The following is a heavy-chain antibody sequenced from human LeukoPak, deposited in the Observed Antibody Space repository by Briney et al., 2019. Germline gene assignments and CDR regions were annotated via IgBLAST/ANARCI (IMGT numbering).Heavy chain of an antibody. V-gene: IGHV4-31*03. D-gene: IGHD5-18*01. J-gene: IGHJ5*02. CDR1: GGSISSGGYY. Sequence: SETLSLTCTVSGGSISSGGYYRSWIRQHPGKGLEWIGYIYYSGSTYYNPSLKSRVTISVDTSKNQFSLKLSSVTAADTAVYYCARSGPGTWLHWFDPWGQGTLVTVSS. CDR2: IYYSGST. CDR3: ARSGPGTWLHWFDP.